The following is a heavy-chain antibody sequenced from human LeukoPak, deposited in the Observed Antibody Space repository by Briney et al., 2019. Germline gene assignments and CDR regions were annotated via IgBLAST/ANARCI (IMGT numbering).Heavy chain of an antibody. Sequence: GGSLRLSCAASAFTFSSYAMSWVRQAPGKGLEWVSSLSGRGDRKYYENSAKGHSTISRDNSKNTLSLQMNSLRAEDTAMYYCANDANSLGSVFWSGYFDYWGQGTLVTVSS. CDR3: ANDANSLGSVFWSGYFDY. CDR2: LSGRGDRK. J-gene: IGHJ4*02. D-gene: IGHD3-3*01. CDR1: AFTFSSYA. V-gene: IGHV3-23*01.